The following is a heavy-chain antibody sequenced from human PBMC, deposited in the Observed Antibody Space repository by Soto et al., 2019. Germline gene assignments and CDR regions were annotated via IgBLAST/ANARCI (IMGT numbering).Heavy chain of an antibody. D-gene: IGHD5-12*01. CDR3: ATSYDSGFDP. V-gene: IGHV1-18*04. J-gene: IGHJ5*02. CDR2: INAYNGHT. CDR1: GYTLSSYG. Sequence: QLVQSGAEVKKPGASVKVSCKASGYTLSSYGFSWIRQAPGQGLEWMGWINAYNGHTNYAQNLQGRVTMTTDTSTSTAYMELRSLISDDTAVYYCATSYDSGFDPWGQGTLVSVSS.